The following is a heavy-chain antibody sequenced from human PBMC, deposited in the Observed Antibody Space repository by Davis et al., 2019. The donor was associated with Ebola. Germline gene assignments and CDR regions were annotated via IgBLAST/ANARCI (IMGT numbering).Heavy chain of an antibody. CDR3: ARGGYYDSSGYSHEAFDI. CDR1: GFTFSTHG. CDR2: ISSSSYYI. Sequence: GGSLRLSCAASGFTFSTHGMNWVRQAPGKGLEWVSSISSSSYYIYYADSLKGRFTISRDNAKNSLYLQMNSLSAEDTAVYHCARGGYYDSSGYSHEAFDIWGQGTMVTVSS. V-gene: IGHV3-21*01. D-gene: IGHD3-22*01. J-gene: IGHJ3*02.